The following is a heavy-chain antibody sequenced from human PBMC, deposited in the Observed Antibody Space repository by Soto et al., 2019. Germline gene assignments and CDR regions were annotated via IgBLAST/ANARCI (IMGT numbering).Heavy chain of an antibody. J-gene: IGHJ4*02. V-gene: IGHV3-30*18. CDR3: AKDILVGMATIWEYGGIDY. Sequence: GGSLRLSCAASGFTFSSYGMHWVRQAPGKGLEWVAVISYDGSNKYYADSVKGRFTISKDNSKNTLYLQMNSLRAEDTAVYYCAKDILVGMATIWEYGGIDYWGQGTLVTVSS. D-gene: IGHD2-21*01. CDR2: ISYDGSNK. CDR1: GFTFSSYG.